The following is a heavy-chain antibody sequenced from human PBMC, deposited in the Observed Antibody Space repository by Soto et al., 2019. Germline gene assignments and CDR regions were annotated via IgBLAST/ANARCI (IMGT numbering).Heavy chain of an antibody. D-gene: IGHD2-8*01. J-gene: IGHJ5*02. V-gene: IGHV5-51*01. CDR1: GYSFATYW. Sequence: GESLKISCKASGYSFATYWIGWVRQMPGKGLEWMGIIYPGDSDTMYSPSFQGQVIISADLSSTTTYLQWSSLKASDTAIYYCARQHGVDPANGWTDPWGQGTLVTVSS. CDR2: IYPGDSDT. CDR3: ARQHGVDPANGWTDP.